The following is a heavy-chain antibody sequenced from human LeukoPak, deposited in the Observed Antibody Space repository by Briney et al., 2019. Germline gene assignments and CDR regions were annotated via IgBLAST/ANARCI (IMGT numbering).Heavy chain of an antibody. CDR2: IYTSGST. V-gene: IGHV4-4*07. CDR1: GGSISSYY. J-gene: IGHJ4*02. CDR3: ARDLWFGEPSYYFDY. D-gene: IGHD3-10*01. Sequence: SETLSLTCTVSGGSISSYYWSWIRQPAGKGLEWIGRIYTSGSTNYNPSLKSRVTMSVDTSKNQFSLKLSSVTAAGTAVYYCARDLWFGEPSYYFDYWGQGTLVTVSS.